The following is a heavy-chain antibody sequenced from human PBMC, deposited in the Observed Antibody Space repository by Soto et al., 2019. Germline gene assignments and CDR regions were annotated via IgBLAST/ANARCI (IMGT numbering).Heavy chain of an antibody. CDR2: ISYDGSNK. Sequence: QVQLVESGGGVVQPGRSLRLSCAASGFTFSSYAMHWVRQAPGKGLEWVAVISYDGSNKYYADSMKGRFTISRDNSKNTLYLQMNSLRAEDTAVYYCARPRDGWYFDLWGRGTLVTVSS. V-gene: IGHV3-30-3*01. CDR3: ARPRDGWYFDL. J-gene: IGHJ2*01. CDR1: GFTFSSYA.